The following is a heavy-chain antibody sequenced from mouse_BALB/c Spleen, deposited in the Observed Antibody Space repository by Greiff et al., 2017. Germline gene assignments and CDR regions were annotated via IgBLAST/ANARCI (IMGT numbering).Heavy chain of an antibody. CDR2: INPYNGGT. Sequence: EVQLQQSGPELVKPGASVKISCKASGYTFTGYNMHWVKQSPGQNLEWIGIINPYNGGTSYNQKFKGKATLTVDKSSSTAYMELLSLTSEDSAVYYCAGYYGNYGFAYWGQGTLVTVSA. D-gene: IGHD2-1*01. V-gene: IGHV1-18*01. CDR1: GYTFTGYN. CDR3: AGYYGNYGFAY. J-gene: IGHJ3*01.